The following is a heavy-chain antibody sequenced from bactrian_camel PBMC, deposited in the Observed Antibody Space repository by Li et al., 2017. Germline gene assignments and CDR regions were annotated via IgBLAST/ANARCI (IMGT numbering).Heavy chain of an antibody. CDR2: IDQYGTT. J-gene: IGHJ6*01. CDR3: AAGRACRIPEIDT. D-gene: IGHD1*01. Sequence: DVQLVESGGGSVPAGGSLRLSCVANGYTYSRQSMAWIRQVSGKEREGVAFIDQYGTTTYADSVKGRFTISQDNAKNTLYLQMNNLDPEDTAVYYCAAGRACRIPEIDTWGQGTQVTVS. CDR1: GYTYSRQS. V-gene: IGHV3S42*01.